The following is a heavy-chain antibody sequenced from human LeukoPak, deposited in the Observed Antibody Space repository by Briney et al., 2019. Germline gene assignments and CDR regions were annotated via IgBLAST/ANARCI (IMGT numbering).Heavy chain of an antibody. D-gene: IGHD1-7*01. CDR1: GFTFSNYA. CDR3: ASLGNSNYMDV. V-gene: IGHV3-21*01. Sequence: GGSLRLSCAASGFTFSNYAMSWVRQAPGKGLEWVSSISSSSSYIYYADSVKGRFTISRDNAKNSLYLQMNSLRAEDTAVYYCASLGNSNYMDVWGKGTTVTVSS. CDR2: ISSSSSYI. J-gene: IGHJ6*03.